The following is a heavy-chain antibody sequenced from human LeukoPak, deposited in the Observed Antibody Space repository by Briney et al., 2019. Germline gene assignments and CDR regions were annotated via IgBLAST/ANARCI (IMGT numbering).Heavy chain of an antibody. J-gene: IGHJ3*02. CDR3: ARRDWVSGAVRAFDI. D-gene: IGHD3-3*01. CDR1: GFMFSDYY. V-gene: IGHV3-11*04. Sequence: GGSLRLSCVRSGFMFSDYYMSWIRQAPGKGLGWVSYISNDSVDKYYVDSVSGRFTITRDNAKKSMYLQMSGLRVEDTAVYYCARRDWVSGAVRAFDIWGQGTMVTVSS. CDR2: ISNDSVDK.